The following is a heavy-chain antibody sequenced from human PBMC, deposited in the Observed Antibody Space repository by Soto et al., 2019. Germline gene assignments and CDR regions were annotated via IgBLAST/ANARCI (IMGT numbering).Heavy chain of an antibody. CDR3: AKAPIWSGLNWFDP. D-gene: IGHD3-3*01. CDR1: GFTFSSYA. CDR2: ISGSGGST. J-gene: IGHJ5*02. Sequence: VGSLRLSCAASGFTFSSYAMSWVRQAPGKGLEWVSAISGSGGSTYYADSVKGRFTISRDNSKNTLYLQMNSLRAEDTAVYYCAKAPIWSGLNWFDPWGQGTLVTVSS. V-gene: IGHV3-23*01.